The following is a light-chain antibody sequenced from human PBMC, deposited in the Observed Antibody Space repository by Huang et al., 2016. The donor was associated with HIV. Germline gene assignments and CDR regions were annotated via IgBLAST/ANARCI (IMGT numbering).Light chain of an antibody. CDR3: QQYDNPPLT. J-gene: IGKJ5*01. CDR2: DAS. Sequence: DIQMTQSPSSLSSSVGDRVPITCQASQDISHYLTWYQQKPGKAPKVLIDDASNLETGVPSSFGGSGSGTDYTLTISGLQPEDFATYHCQQYDNPPLTFGQGTRLEIK. V-gene: IGKV1-33*01. CDR1: QDISHY.